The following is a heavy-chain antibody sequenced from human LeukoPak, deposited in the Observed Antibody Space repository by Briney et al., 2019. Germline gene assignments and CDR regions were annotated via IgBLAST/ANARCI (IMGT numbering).Heavy chain of an antibody. CDR1: GFTFSSYA. CDR3: IVVVTGIPR. V-gene: IGHV3-7*01. Sequence: GSLRLSCAASGFTFSSYAMTWVRQAPGKGLEWVANIKQDGSEKYYVASVKGRFTISRDNADNSLSLQMNSLRAEDTAVYYCIVVVTGIPRWGQGTLVTVSS. CDR2: IKQDGSEK. J-gene: IGHJ4*02. D-gene: IGHD2-21*02.